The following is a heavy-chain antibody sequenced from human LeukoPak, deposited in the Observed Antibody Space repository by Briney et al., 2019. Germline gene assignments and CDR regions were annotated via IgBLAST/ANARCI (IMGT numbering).Heavy chain of an antibody. CDR1: GFSFIKYS. D-gene: IGHD3-10*01. CDR2: ITGSGAFT. Sequence: GGSLRLSCAASGFSFIKYSMTWVRQAPGKGLEWVSAITGSGAFTDYADSVKGRFTISRDNSKNTLYLEVISLTAEDTAVYYCAKDDAWLRFGEWSQGTLVTVSS. CDR3: AKDDAWLRFGE. V-gene: IGHV3-23*01. J-gene: IGHJ4*02.